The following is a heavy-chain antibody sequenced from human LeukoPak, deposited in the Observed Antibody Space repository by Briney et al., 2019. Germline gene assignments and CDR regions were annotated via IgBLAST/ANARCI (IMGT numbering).Heavy chain of an antibody. V-gene: IGHV3-23*01. CDR2: ITISGRTA. D-gene: IGHD3-22*01. J-gene: IGHJ4*02. Sequence: PTGGSLRLSCLASGFTFSNYAMSWVRQAPGKGLEWVSEITISGRTAYYADSVKGRFTISRDNAKNTLYLQVNSLRAEDTAVYYCARQSYYYDSSGYYYDYWGQGTLVTVSS. CDR3: ARQSYYYDSSGYYYDY. CDR1: GFTFSNYA.